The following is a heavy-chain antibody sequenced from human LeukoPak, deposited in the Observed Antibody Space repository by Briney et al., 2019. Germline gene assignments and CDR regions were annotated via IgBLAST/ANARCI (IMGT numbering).Heavy chain of an antibody. Sequence: GGSLRLSCAASGFTFSSYSMNWVCQAPGKGLEWVSSISSSSSYIYYADSVKGRFTISRDNAKNSLYLQMNSLRAEDTAVYYCARRRPPIVRGSAIDAFDIWGQGTMVTVSS. D-gene: IGHD3-10*01. CDR1: GFTFSSYS. CDR2: ISSSSSYI. J-gene: IGHJ3*02. CDR3: ARRRPPIVRGSAIDAFDI. V-gene: IGHV3-21*01.